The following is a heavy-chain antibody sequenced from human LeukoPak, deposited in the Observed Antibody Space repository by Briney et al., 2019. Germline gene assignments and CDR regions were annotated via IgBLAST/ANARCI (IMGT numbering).Heavy chain of an antibody. V-gene: IGHV3-74*01. CDR1: GFTFSSYW. CDR2: INSDGSST. CDR3: ARDGILGSHDY. Sequence: GGSLRLSCAASGFTFSSYWMHWVRQAPGKGLVWVSRINSDGSSTSYADSVKGRFTISGDNAKNTLSLQMNSLRAEDTAVYYCARDGILGSHDYWGQGTLVTVSS. J-gene: IGHJ4*02. D-gene: IGHD3-3*02.